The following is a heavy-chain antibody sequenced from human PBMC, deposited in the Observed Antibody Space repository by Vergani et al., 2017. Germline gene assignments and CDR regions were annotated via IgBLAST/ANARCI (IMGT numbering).Heavy chain of an antibody. CDR1: GYTFTSYG. D-gene: IGHD6-13*01. Sequence: QVQLVQSGAEVKKPGASVKVSCKASGYTFTSYGISWVRQAPGQGLEWMGWISAYNGNTNYAPKLQGRVTMTTDTSTSTAYMELRSLRSDDTAVYYCARDQYKMSSSCNYCYGMDVWGQGTTVTVSS. J-gene: IGHJ6*02. V-gene: IGHV1-18*04. CDR2: ISAYNGNT. CDR3: ARDQYKMSSSCNYCYGMDV.